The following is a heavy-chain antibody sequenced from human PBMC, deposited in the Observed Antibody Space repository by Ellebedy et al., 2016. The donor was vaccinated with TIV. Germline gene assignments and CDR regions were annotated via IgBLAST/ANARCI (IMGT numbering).Heavy chain of an antibody. CDR3: AKSDGQWFGDLFNY. V-gene: IGHV3-23*01. J-gene: IGHJ4*02. CDR1: GFTFTIYA. Sequence: GESLKISXAASGFTFTIYAMTWVRQAPGKGLEWVSTVTGRDDNTYYADSVKGRFTISRDTSRKTLFLQMNSLRAEDTAVYYCAKSDGQWFGDLFNYWGQGTLVTVSS. D-gene: IGHD3-10*01. CDR2: VTGRDDNT.